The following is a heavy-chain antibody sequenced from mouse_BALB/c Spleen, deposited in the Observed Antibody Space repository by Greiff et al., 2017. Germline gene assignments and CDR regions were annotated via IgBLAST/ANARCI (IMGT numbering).Heavy chain of an antibody. V-gene: IGHV1S127*01. CDR3: TRSRGNFYAMDY. Sequence: QVQLQQPGAELVKPGASVKMSCKASGYTFTSYWMHWVKQRPGQGLEWIGVIDPSDSYTSYNQKFKGKATLTVDTSSSTAYMQLSSLTSEDSAVYYCTRSRGNFYAMDYWGQGTSVTVSS. J-gene: IGHJ4*01. CDR1: GYTFTSYW. D-gene: IGHD2-1*01. CDR2: IDPSDSYT.